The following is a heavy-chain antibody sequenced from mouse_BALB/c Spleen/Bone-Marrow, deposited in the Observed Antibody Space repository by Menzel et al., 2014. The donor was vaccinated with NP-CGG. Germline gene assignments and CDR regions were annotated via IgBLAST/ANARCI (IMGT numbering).Heavy chain of an antibody. J-gene: IGHJ4*01. CDR2: ISSGGSYT. V-gene: IGHV5-9-4*01. CDR1: GFTFSSYA. Sequence: EVQGVESGGGLVKPGGSLKLSCAASGFTFSSYAMSWVRQSPEKRLEWVAEISSGGSYTCYPDTVTGRFNISRDNAKNTLYLEMSSLRSEDTAMYYCARSPQRDYAMDYWGQGTSVTVPS. D-gene: IGHD3-2*02. CDR3: ARSPQRDYAMDY.